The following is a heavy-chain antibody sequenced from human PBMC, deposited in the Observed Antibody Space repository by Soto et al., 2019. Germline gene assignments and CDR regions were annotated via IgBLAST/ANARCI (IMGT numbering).Heavy chain of an antibody. V-gene: IGHV3-23*01. Sequence: GGSLRLSCLASGFTFSDFAMTWVRHVPGRGLEWVASLDGAGGSTYYAESVRGRFSISRDNSQNTLFLQMKRLTVDDTAIYYCAAPRDEYGSGVSWFTYGMDIWGQGTTVSVSS. CDR1: GFTFSDFA. J-gene: IGHJ6*02. CDR3: AAPRDEYGSGVSWFTYGMDI. CDR2: LDGAGGST. D-gene: IGHD3-10*01.